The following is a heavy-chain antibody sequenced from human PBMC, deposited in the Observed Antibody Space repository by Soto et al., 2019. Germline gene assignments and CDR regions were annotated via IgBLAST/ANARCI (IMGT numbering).Heavy chain of an antibody. CDR2: IWYDGSNK. D-gene: IGHD5-18*01. CDR1: GFTFSSYG. CDR3: ARGGYSYGLYYYYGMDV. V-gene: IGHV3-33*01. Sequence: QVQLVESGGGVVQPGRSLRLSCAASGFTFSSYGMHWVRQAPGKGLEWVAVIWYDGSNKYYADSVKGRFTISRDNSKNTLYLQMNSLRAEDTAVYYCARGGYSYGLYYYYGMDVWGQGSTVTVSS. J-gene: IGHJ6*02.